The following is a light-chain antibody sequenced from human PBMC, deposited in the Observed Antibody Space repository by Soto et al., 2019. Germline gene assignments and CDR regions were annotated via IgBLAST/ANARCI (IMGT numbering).Light chain of an antibody. J-gene: IGLJ1*01. V-gene: IGLV6-57*04. CDR3: AAWDDSLNGYV. Sequence: NFMLTQPHSVSESPGKTLSISCTRSSGSIANNYVQWYQQRPGSAPTTVIYENNQRLSGVPDRFSGSKSGTSASLAISGLQSEDEADYYCAAWDDSLNGYVFGAETKLTVL. CDR2: ENN. CDR1: SGSIANNY.